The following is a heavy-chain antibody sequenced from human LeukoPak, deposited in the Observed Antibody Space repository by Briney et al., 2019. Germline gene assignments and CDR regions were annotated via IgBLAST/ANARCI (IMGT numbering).Heavy chain of an antibody. CDR3: ARVAVAGKGNGMDV. Sequence: ASVKVSCKTSGYTFTSYYKHWVRQAPGQGLEWMGIINPSGGSTSYAPKFQGRVTMTRGTSMSTVYMELSSLRSEDTAVYYCARVAVAGKGNGMDVWGQGTTVTVSS. D-gene: IGHD6-19*01. V-gene: IGHV1-46*01. CDR2: INPSGGST. CDR1: GYTFTSYY. J-gene: IGHJ6*02.